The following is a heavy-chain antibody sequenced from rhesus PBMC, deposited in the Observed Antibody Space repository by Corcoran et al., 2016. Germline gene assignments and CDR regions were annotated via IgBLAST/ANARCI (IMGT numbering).Heavy chain of an antibody. V-gene: IGHV1-200*01. Sequence: QVQLVQSGAEVKKPGASVKLSCKASGYTLTSYSINWVRQAPGQGIEWKEEMNPRNGNTCYEQKFQGRVTMDRYTSTSTAYMELSRLRSEDTAVYYCARGQYSGYTPFDYWGQGVLVTVSS. CDR2: MNPRNGNT. J-gene: IGHJ4*01. CDR1: GYTLTSYS. D-gene: IGHD5-24*01. CDR3: ARGQYSGYTPFDY.